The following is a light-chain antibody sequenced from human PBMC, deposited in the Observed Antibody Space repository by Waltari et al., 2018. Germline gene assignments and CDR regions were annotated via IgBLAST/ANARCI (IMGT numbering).Light chain of an antibody. Sequence: IVFTQSPGSLSLSPGERATLTCRASQSVSSNYLAWYQQKPGQAPRLLIYGASTRATGIPDRFSGSGSGTDFTLTITRLEPEECAVYYCQQYASSPLTFGGGTKVEIK. CDR3: QQYASSPLT. V-gene: IGKV3-20*01. J-gene: IGKJ4*01. CDR1: QSVSSNY. CDR2: GAS.